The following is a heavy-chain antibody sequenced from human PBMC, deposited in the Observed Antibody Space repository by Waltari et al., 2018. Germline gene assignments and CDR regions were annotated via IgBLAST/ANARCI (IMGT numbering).Heavy chain of an antibody. Sequence: VQLVESGGGLVQPGRSLRLSCTASGFTFGDYAMSWVRQAPGKGLEWVGFIRSQAYGGRTEYAASVKGRFTISRDDSKSIAYLQMNSLKTEDTAVYYCTRDAYPGSGPFDYWGQGTLVTVSS. CDR3: TRDAYPGSGPFDY. D-gene: IGHD3-10*01. V-gene: IGHV3-49*04. CDR1: GFTFGDYA. CDR2: IRSQAYGGRT. J-gene: IGHJ4*02.